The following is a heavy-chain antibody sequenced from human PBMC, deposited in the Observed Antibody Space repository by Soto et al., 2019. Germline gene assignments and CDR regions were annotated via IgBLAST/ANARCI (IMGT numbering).Heavy chain of an antibody. CDR3: ARDRYCSGGSCSADY. D-gene: IGHD2-15*01. V-gene: IGHV3-21*01. CDR1: GFTFSSYS. Sequence: PGGSLRLSCAASGFTFSSYSMNWVRQAPGKGLEWVSSISSSSSYIYYADSVKGRFTISRDNAKNSLYLQMNSLRAEDTAVYYCARDRYCSGGSCSADYWGQGTLVTVSS. J-gene: IGHJ4*02. CDR2: ISSSSSYI.